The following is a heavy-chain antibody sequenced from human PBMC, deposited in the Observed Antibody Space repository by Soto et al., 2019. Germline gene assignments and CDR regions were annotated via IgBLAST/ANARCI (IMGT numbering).Heavy chain of an antibody. D-gene: IGHD2-2*01. J-gene: IGHJ3*02. CDR2: INGDGRTT. V-gene: IGHV3-74*01. CDR1: GFTFSKYW. Sequence: GGSPKISCAASGFTFSKYWMHWVRQAPGEGLEWVSRINGDGRTTIYADSVKGRFTISRDNAKNTLYLQMNSLRAEDTAVYYCARAGLGYCTSTSYHPGFDIWGQGTMVTVSS. CDR3: ARAGLGYCTSTSYHPGFDI.